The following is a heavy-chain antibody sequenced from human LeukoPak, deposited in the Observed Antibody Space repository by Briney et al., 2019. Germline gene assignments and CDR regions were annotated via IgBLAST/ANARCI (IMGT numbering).Heavy chain of an antibody. Sequence: SQTLSLTCAISGDSVSTNSATWNWTRQSPSRGLEWLGRTYYRSKWYSDYAVSVKSRITINPDTSKSQFSLQLNSVTPEDTAVYYCARDVGYTSGLLYWDQGTLVTVSS. CDR1: GDSVSTNSAT. J-gene: IGHJ4*02. CDR2: TYYRSKWYS. V-gene: IGHV6-1*01. D-gene: IGHD6-19*01. CDR3: ARDVGYTSGLLY.